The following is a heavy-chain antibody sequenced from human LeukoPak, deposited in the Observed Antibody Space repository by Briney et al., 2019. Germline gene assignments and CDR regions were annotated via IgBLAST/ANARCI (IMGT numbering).Heavy chain of an antibody. Sequence: SETLSLTCAVSGYSISSGYYWGWIRPPPGKGLEWIGSIYHSGSTYYNPSLKSRVTISVDTSKNQFSLKLSSVTAADTAVYYCARHDIVVVPAALFDYWGQGTLVTVSS. J-gene: IGHJ4*02. V-gene: IGHV4-38-2*01. CDR2: IYHSGST. D-gene: IGHD2-2*01. CDR1: GYSISSGYY. CDR3: ARHDIVVVPAALFDY.